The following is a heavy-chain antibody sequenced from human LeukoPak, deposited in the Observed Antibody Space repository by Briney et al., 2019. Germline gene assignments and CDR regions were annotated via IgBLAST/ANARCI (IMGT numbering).Heavy chain of an antibody. V-gene: IGHV4-38-2*02. Sequence: SETLSLTCIVSGYSISSGYYWGWIRQPPGKGLEWIGNLYHSGSTYYNPSLRSRATISGDTSKNQFSLSLSSVTAADTAVYYCARGCSSTTCYTRSFDPWGQGTLVTVSS. J-gene: IGHJ5*02. D-gene: IGHD2-2*02. CDR1: GYSISSGYY. CDR3: ARGCSSTTCYTRSFDP. CDR2: LYHSGST.